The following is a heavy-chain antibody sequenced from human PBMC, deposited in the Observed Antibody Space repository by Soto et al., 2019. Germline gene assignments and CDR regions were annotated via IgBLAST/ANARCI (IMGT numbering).Heavy chain of an antibody. Sequence: QVQLVESGGGVVQPGRSLRLSCVASGFTFSSYGMHWVRQAPGKGLEWVAVIWYDGSNKHYADSVKGRFTISRDNSKNTVYLQMNSLRAEDTAVYYCARDQDYHFDYWGQGTLVTVSS. D-gene: IGHD4-17*01. J-gene: IGHJ4*02. CDR3: ARDQDYHFDY. CDR2: IWYDGSNK. CDR1: GFTFSSYG. V-gene: IGHV3-33*01.